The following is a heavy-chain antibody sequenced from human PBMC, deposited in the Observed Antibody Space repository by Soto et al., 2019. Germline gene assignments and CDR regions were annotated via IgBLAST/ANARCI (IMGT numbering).Heavy chain of an antibody. V-gene: IGHV3-74*01. CDR3: ARGYFGPDH. D-gene: IGHD1-1*01. CDR1: GFTFSNHW. CDR2: INNDGTGT. Sequence: GGSLRLSCAASGFTFSNHWMHWARQAPGKGLVWVSLINNDGTGTAYADSVKGRFTISRDNARNTLYLQMNSLRAEDTAVYYCARGYFGPDHWGQGTLVTVSS. J-gene: IGHJ4*02.